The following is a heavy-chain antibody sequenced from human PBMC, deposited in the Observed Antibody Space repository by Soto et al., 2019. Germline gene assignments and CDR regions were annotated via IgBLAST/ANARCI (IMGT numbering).Heavy chain of an antibody. CDR3: AREEVLLWFGERYNWFDP. D-gene: IGHD3-10*01. CDR1: GGSISSYY. V-gene: IGHV4-59*01. CDR2: IYYSGST. Sequence: SSETLSLTCTVSGGSISSYYWSWIRQPPGKGLEWIGYIYYSGSTNYNPSLKSRVTISVDTSKNQFSLKLSSVTAADTAVYYCAREEVLLWFGERYNWFDPWGQGTLVTVSS. J-gene: IGHJ5*02.